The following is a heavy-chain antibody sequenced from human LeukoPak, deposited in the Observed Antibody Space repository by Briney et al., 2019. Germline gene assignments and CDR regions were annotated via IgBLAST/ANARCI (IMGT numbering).Heavy chain of an antibody. V-gene: IGHV4-31*03. J-gene: IGHJ4*02. D-gene: IGHD6-13*01. Sequence: SQTLSLTCTVSGGSISSGGYYWSWIRQHPGKGLEWIGYIYYSGSTYYNPSLKSRVTISVDTSKNQFSLKLSSVTAADTAVYYCARSRAAAGKIFDYWGQGTLVTVSS. CDR2: IYYSGST. CDR3: ARSRAAAGKIFDY. CDR1: GGSISSGGYY.